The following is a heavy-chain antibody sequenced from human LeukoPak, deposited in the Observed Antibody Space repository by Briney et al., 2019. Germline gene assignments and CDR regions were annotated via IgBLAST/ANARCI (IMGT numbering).Heavy chain of an antibody. CDR3: ARSGPYDYVWGSYRPDLLSEYFQH. J-gene: IGHJ1*01. D-gene: IGHD3-16*02. CDR2: IYYSGST. Sequence: KPSETLSLTCTVSGGSISSYYWSWIRQPPGKGLEWIGYIYYSGSTNYNPSLKSRVTISVDTSKNQFSLKLSSVTAADTAVYYCARSGPYDYVWGSYRPDLLSEYFQHWGQGTPVTVSS. CDR1: GGSISSYY. V-gene: IGHV4-59*01.